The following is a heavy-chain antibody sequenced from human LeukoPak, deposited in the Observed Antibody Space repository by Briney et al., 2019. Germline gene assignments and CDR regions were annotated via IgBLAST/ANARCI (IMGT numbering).Heavy chain of an antibody. J-gene: IGHJ4*02. V-gene: IGHV3-21*01. Sequence: TGGSLRLSCAASGFTFSSCSMNWVRQAPGKGLEWVSSLSSSSYYTYYADSVKGRFTISRDNAKNSLYLQMNSLRAEDTAVYYCARDARICSGGSCYFDFWGQGTLVTVSS. CDR3: ARDARICSGGSCYFDF. D-gene: IGHD2-15*01. CDR1: GFTFSSCS. CDR2: LSSSSYYT.